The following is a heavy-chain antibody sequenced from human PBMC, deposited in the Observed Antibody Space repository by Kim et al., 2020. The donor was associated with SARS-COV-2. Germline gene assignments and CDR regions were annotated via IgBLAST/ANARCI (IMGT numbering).Heavy chain of an antibody. CDR2: IIPIFGTS. V-gene: IGHV1-69*13. CDR3: ARTGYSYGRPRHYYYDMDV. D-gene: IGHD5-18*01. J-gene: IGHJ6*02. CDR1: GGTFSNYA. Sequence: SVKVSCKASGGTFSNYAISWVRQAPGQGLEWMGGIIPIFGTSNYAQKFQGRVTITADESTSTAYMELSSLRSEDTAVYYCARTGYSYGRPRHYYYDMDVWGQGTTVTVSS.